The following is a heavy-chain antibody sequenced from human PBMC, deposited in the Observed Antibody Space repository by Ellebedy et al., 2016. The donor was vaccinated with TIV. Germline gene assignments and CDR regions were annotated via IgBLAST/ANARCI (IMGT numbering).Heavy chain of an antibody. CDR2: INPNSGGT. CDR1: GYTFTSYG. Sequence: ASVKVSCKASGYTFTSYGISWVRQAPGQGLEWMGWINPNSGGTNYAQKFQGRVTMTRDTSISTAYMELSRLRSDDTAVYYCAREDLPLDYWGQGTLVTVSS. V-gene: IGHV1-2*02. CDR3: AREDLPLDY. J-gene: IGHJ4*02.